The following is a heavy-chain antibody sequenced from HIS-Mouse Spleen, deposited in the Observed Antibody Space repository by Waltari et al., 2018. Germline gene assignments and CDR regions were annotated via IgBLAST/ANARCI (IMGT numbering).Heavy chain of an antibody. V-gene: IGHV4-34*01. CDR1: GGSFSGYY. Sequence: QVQLQQWGAGLLKPSETLSLTCAVYGGSFSGYYWSWIRQPPGQGLEWIGEINHSGSTNYDPSLQSRVTISVDTAKNQFSLKLSSVTAADTAVYYCARGRGAARPGWFDPWGQGTLVTVSS. D-gene: IGHD6-6*01. CDR2: INHSGST. CDR3: ARGRGAARPGWFDP. J-gene: IGHJ5*02.